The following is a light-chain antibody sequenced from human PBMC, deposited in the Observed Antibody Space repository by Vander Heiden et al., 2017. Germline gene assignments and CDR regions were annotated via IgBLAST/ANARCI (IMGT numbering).Light chain of an antibody. Sequence: SYVLTQPPSLLVAPETAAKITCGGNNIGSKGVHWYQQKPGQAPVLVVYDDSDRPSGIPERFSGANSGNTATLTISRVEAGDEADYYCQVWDSSSDWVFGGGTQLTVL. J-gene: IGLJ3*02. CDR3: QVWDSSSDWV. CDR2: DDS. V-gene: IGLV3-21*03. CDR1: NIGSKG.